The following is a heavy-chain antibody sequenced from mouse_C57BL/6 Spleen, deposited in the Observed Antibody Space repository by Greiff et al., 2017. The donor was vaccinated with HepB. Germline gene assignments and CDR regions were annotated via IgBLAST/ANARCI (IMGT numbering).Heavy chain of an antibody. CDR1: GYAFTNYL. V-gene: IGHV1-54*01. CDR3: ARNWGGFAY. Sequence: VKLMESGAELVRPGTSVKVSCKASGYAFTNYLIEWVKQRPGQGLEWIGVINPGSGGTNYNEKFKGKATLTADKSSSTAYMQLSSLTSEDSAVYFCARNWGGFAYWGQGTLVTVSA. D-gene: IGHD4-1*01. J-gene: IGHJ3*01. CDR2: INPGSGGT.